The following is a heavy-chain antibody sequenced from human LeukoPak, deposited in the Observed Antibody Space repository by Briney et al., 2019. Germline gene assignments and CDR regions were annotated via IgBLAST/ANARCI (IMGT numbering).Heavy chain of an antibody. D-gene: IGHD2-8*01. V-gene: IGHV1-8*03. CDR2: MNPNSGNT. CDR1: GYTFTSYD. CDR3: ARGSGYCTNGVCPARGYFDY. J-gene: IGHJ4*02. Sequence: GASVKVSCKASGYTFTSYDINWVRQATGQGLEWMGWMNPNSGNTGYAQKFQGRVTITRNTSISTAYMGLSSLRSEDTAVYYCARGSGYCTNGVCPARGYFDYWGQGTLVTVSS.